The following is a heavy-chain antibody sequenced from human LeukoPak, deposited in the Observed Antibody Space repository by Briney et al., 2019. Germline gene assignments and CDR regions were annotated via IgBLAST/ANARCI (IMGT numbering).Heavy chain of an antibody. J-gene: IGHJ4*02. CDR2: INHSGST. D-gene: IGHD6-13*01. CDR3: VARRYSSSWFDY. V-gene: IGHV4-34*01. CDR1: GGSFSGYY. Sequence: SETLSLTCAVYGGSFSGYYWSWIRQPPGKGLEWIGEINHSGSTNYNPSLKSRVTISVDTSKNQFSLKLSSVTAADTAVYYCVARRYSSSWFDYWGQGTLVTVSS.